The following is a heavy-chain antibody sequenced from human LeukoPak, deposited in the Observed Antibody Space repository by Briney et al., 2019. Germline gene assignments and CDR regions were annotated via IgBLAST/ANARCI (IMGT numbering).Heavy chain of an antibody. CDR2: IYTSGST. Sequence: SETLSLTCTVSGGSISSGSYYWSWIRQPAGKGLEWIGRIYTSGSTNYNPSLKSRVTISVDTSENQFSLKLSSVTAADTAVYYCARDYYDSSGYDYWGQGTLVTVSS. CDR1: GGSISSGSYY. D-gene: IGHD3-22*01. V-gene: IGHV4-61*02. J-gene: IGHJ4*02. CDR3: ARDYYDSSGYDY.